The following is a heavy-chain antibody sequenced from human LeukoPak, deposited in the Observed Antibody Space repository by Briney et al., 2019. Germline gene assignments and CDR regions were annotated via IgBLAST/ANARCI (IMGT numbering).Heavy chain of an antibody. V-gene: IGHV3-48*03. J-gene: IGHJ5*02. CDR3: ARVNGAPDWFDP. CDR1: GFTFSSYE. D-gene: IGHD1-26*01. CDR2: ISSSGSTI. Sequence: GGALRLSCAASGFTFSSYEMNWVRQAPGKGLEWVSYISSSGSTIYYADSVKGRLTISRDNAKNSLYLQMNSLRAEDTAVYYCARVNGAPDWFDPWGQGTLVT.